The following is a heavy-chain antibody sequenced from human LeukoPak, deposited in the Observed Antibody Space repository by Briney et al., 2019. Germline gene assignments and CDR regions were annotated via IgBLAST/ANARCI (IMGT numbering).Heavy chain of an antibody. CDR2: ISYDGSNK. D-gene: IGHD3-22*01. Sequence: GRSLRLSCAASGFTFSSYAMHWVRQAPGKGLEWVAVISYDGSNKYYADSVKGRFTISRDNSKNTLYLQMNSLRAEDTAVYYCARDRDGAYYDNPLDYWGQGTLVTVSS. J-gene: IGHJ4*02. V-gene: IGHV3-30-3*01. CDR3: ARDRDGAYYDNPLDY. CDR1: GFTFSSYA.